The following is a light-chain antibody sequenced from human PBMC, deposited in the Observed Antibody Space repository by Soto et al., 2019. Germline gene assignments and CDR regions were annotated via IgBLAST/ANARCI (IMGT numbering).Light chain of an antibody. CDR3: QSYDSSLSGSVV. Sequence: QSVLTQPPSVSGAPGQRVTISCTGSSSNIGAGYDVHWYQQLPGTAPKLLSYGNSKRPSGVPDRFSGSKSGTSASLAITGLKAEDEADYYCQSYDSSLSGSVVFGGGTKLTVL. CDR1: SSNIGAGYD. CDR2: GNS. J-gene: IGLJ2*01. V-gene: IGLV1-40*01.